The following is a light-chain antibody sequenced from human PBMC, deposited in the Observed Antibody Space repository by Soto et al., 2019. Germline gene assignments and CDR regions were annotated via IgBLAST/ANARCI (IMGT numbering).Light chain of an antibody. V-gene: IGKV3-11*01. J-gene: IGKJ3*01. CDR3: QQYDTYYT. CDR2: DAS. Sequence: EMMLTQSPAALSLSPGERATLSCRADQSVSSYLAWYQQKPGQAPRLLIYDASNRATGIPARFSGSGSGTDFTLTFNSLQPDDFATYYCQQYDTYYTFAHGTKVDIK. CDR1: QSVSSY.